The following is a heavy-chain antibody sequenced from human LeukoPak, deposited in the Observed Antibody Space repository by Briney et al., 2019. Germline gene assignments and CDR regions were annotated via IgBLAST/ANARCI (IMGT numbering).Heavy chain of an antibody. CDR2: IFYTGNT. CDR1: GVYFRNRCCD. J-gene: IGHJ4*02. D-gene: IGHD3-10*01. V-gene: IGHV4-39*01. Sequence: SEALSLTCSVPGVYFRNRCCDWGWLRQPPGKGLGWSESIFYTGNTYYNPSEKSGITISAQTSKNQFSLEQRFVTPGDAAIYLSARLGASLEWDSGSFPDYWGQGTLVTVSS. CDR3: ARLGASLEWDSGSFPDY.